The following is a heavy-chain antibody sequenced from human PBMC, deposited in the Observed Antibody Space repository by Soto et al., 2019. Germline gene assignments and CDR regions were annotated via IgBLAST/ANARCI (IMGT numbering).Heavy chain of an antibody. V-gene: IGHV1-69*06. CDR1: GGTFSSYA. CDR2: IIPIFGTA. J-gene: IGHJ4*02. CDR3: ASFGSRWERSTDY. Sequence: QVQLVQSGAEVKKPGSSVKVSCKASGGTFSSYAISWVRQAPGQGLEWMGGIIPIFGTANYAQKFQGRVTITADKSTSTAYMELSRLRSEETAVYYCASFGSRWERSTDYWGQGTLVTVSS. D-gene: IGHD6-13*01.